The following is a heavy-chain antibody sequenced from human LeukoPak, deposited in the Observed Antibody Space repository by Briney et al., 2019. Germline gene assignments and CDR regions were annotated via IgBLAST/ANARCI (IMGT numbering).Heavy chain of an antibody. J-gene: IGHJ4*02. CDR2: ISGSGGST. D-gene: IGHD3-10*01. V-gene: IGHV3-23*01. CDR3: AGRGSGSYFDY. Sequence: PGGSLRLSCAASGFTFSSYAMSWVRQAPGKGLEWVSAISGSGGSTYYADSVKGRFTISRDNAKNTLYLQMNRLRVEDTAVYYCAGRGSGSYFDYWGQGTLVTVSS. CDR1: GFTFSSYA.